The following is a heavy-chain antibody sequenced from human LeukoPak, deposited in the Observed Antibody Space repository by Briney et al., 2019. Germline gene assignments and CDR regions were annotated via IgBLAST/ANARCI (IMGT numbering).Heavy chain of an antibody. J-gene: IGHJ4*02. V-gene: IGHV3-66*01. CDR1: GFTVSTNY. CDR3: ARVGYSYGLDC. CDR2: IYSGGST. Sequence: PGGSLILSCAASGFTVSTNYMTWVRQAPGKGLEWVSVIYSGGSTYYADSVKGRFTISRDNSKNTLYLQMNGLRAEDTAVYYCARVGYSYGLDCWGQGTLVTVSS. D-gene: IGHD5-18*01.